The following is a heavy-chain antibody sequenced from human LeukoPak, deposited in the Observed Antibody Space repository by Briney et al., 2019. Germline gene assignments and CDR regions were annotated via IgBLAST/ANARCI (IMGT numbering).Heavy chain of an antibody. CDR1: GGSISSYY. CDR3: ARVYCSSTSCYTYAFDI. J-gene: IGHJ3*02. D-gene: IGHD2-2*02. CDR2: IYYSGST. V-gene: IGHV4-59*01. Sequence: SETLSLTCTVSGGSISSYYWSWIRQPPGKGLEWIGDIYYSGSTNYNPSLKSRVTISVDTSKNQFSLKLSSVTVAATAVYFCARVYCSSTSCYTYAFDIWGQGTMVTVSS.